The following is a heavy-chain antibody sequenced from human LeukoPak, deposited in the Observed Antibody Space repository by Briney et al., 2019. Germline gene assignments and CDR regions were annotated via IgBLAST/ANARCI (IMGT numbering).Heavy chain of an antibody. V-gene: IGHV3-23*01. CDR3: ATDRERDPSVYYLV. D-gene: IGHD3-22*01. CDR2: ISDDGSGT. J-gene: IGHJ4*02. Sequence: GGSLRLSCAASGFTFSDCAMSWVRQAPGQGLEWVSSISDDGSGTYYADSVKGRFTISRDNSKNTLFLQIDSLRAEDSAVYYCATDRERDPSVYYLVGGQGTLITVSS. CDR1: GFTFSDCA.